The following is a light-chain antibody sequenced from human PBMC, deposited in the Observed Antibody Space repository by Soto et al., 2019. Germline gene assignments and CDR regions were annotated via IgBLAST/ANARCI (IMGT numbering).Light chain of an antibody. CDR3: QQYGSSPWT. V-gene: IGKV3-20*01. J-gene: IGKJ1*01. Sequence: EIVLTQSPGTLSLSPGERATLSCRASQSVTSTHLAWYQQKPGQAPRLLIYAASSRATGIPDRFSGSGSGTGCTLTISRPEPEDFAVYYCQQYGSSPWTFGQGTKVEIK. CDR1: QSVTSTH. CDR2: AAS.